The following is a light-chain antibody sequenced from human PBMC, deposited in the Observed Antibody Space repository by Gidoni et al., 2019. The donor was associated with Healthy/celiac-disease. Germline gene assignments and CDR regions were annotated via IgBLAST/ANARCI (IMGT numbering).Light chain of an antibody. CDR1: KLGDTY. Sequence: SYELTQPPSVSVSPGQTASITCSGAKLGDTYACWYQQKPGQSPVLVIYQDSKRPSGIPERFSGSNSGNTATLTISGTQAMDEADYYCQAWDSSNVVFGGGTKLTVL. CDR2: QDS. V-gene: IGLV3-1*01. J-gene: IGLJ2*01. CDR3: QAWDSSNVV.